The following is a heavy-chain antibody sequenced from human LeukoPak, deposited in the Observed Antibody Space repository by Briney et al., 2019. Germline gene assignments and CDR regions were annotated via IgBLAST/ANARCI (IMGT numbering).Heavy chain of an antibody. Sequence: ASVKVSCKVSGYTITELSMHWVRQAPGKGLEWMGGFDPEDGETIYAQKFQGRVTMTEDTSTDTAYMELSSLRSEDTAVYYCATEGTIAVAGSFDYWGQGTLVTVSS. D-gene: IGHD6-19*01. CDR2: FDPEDGET. CDR3: ATEGTIAVAGSFDY. V-gene: IGHV1-24*01. CDR1: GYTITELS. J-gene: IGHJ4*02.